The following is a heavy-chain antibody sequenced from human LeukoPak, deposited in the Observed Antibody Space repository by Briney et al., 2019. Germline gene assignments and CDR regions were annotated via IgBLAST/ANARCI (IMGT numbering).Heavy chain of an antibody. J-gene: IGHJ6*03. D-gene: IGHD1-14*01. CDR1: GGSFSGYY. V-gene: IGHV4-34*01. Sequence: PSETLSLTCAVYGGSFSGYYWSWIRQPPGKGLEWIGEINHSGSTNYNPSLKSRVTISVDTSKNQFSLKLSSVTAADTAVYYCARERRTGTRDYNYYMDICGKGTTVTVSS. CDR3: ARERRTGTRDYNYYMDI. CDR2: INHSGST.